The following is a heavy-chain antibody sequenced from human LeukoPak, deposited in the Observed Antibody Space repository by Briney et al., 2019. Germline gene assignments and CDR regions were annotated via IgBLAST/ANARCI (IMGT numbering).Heavy chain of an antibody. D-gene: IGHD3-3*01. CDR3: ARHSYDFWSGYDY. CDR1: DGSITNDHYY. Sequence: PSETLSLTCSVSDGSITNDHYYWGWIRQPPGTGLEWIATIYDRATTYSNPSLKSRVTISVDRSKNQFSLKVNSVTDADTAVYYCARHSYDFWSGYDYWGQGTLVTVSS. V-gene: IGHV4-39*01. J-gene: IGHJ4*02. CDR2: IYDRATT.